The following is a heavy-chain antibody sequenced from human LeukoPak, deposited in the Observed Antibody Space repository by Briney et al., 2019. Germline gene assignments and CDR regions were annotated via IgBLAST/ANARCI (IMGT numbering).Heavy chain of an antibody. CDR3: ARVYSGSTGFDY. D-gene: IGHD6-19*01. V-gene: IGHV3-48*04. J-gene: IGHJ4*02. Sequence: GGSLRLSCAASGFTFSTYVMNWVRQAPGKGLEWVSYISGSGTTIYYADSVKGRFTISRDNAKNSLYLQMNTLRAEDTAVYYCARVYSGSTGFDYWGQGTLVTVSS. CDR2: ISGSGTTI. CDR1: GFTFSTYV.